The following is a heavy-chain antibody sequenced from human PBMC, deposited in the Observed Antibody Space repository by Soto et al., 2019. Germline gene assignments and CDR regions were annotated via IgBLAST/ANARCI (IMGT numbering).Heavy chain of an antibody. D-gene: IGHD6-19*01. CDR3: AKDFGAWSDS. V-gene: IGHV3-30*18. CDR1: GFAFSTYG. Sequence: QVHLVESGGGVVQPGRSLTISCVGSGFAFSTYGMHWVRQAPAKGLEWVALISYDGTDKYYADSVKGRFSISRDNSKQTLSLQMDSLRXEDTAVYYCAKDFGAWSDSWGQGTLVNVSS. CDR2: ISYDGTDK. J-gene: IGHJ5*02.